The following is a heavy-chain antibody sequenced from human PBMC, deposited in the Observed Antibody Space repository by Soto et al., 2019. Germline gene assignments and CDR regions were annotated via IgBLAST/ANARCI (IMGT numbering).Heavy chain of an antibody. Sequence: QVQLVQSGGEVKKPGASVRISCRASGYTFTNHYIHWVRQAPGQGLEWMGIINPSVGSTSYARKFHRRGTLTMDTSTHSVYMDLSSLTYEETSMYFCARGRRQPPAIGKFNYYYMDIWGTGTTVTVSS. CDR2: INPSVGST. D-gene: IGHD2-2*02. J-gene: IGHJ6*03. V-gene: IGHV1-46*03. CDR3: ARGRRQPPAIGKFNYYYMDI. CDR1: GYTFTNHY.